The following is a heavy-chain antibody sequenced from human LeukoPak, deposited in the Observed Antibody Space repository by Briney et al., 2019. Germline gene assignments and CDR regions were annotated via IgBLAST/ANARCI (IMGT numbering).Heavy chain of an antibody. CDR3: ARDPRYCSSTSCPFYYYYMDV. J-gene: IGHJ6*03. V-gene: IGHV3-7*01. D-gene: IGHD2-2*01. Sequence: GGSLRLSCAASGFTFSSYWMSWVRQAPGKGLEWVANIKQDGSEKYYVDSVKGRFTISRDNAKNSLYLQMNSLRAKDTAVYYCARDPRYCSSTSCPFYYYYMDVWGKGTTVTVSS. CDR2: IKQDGSEK. CDR1: GFTFSSYW.